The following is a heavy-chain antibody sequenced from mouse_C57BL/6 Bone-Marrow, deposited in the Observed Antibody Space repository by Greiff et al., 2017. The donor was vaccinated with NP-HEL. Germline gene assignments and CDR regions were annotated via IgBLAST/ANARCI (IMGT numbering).Heavy chain of an antibody. CDR1: GYSFTGYY. D-gene: IGHD2-4*01. Sequence: VQLQQSGPELVKPGASVKISCKASGYSFTGYYMNWVKQSPEKSLEWIGEINPSTGGTPSNQKFTAKATLTVDTSSSTAYMQLKSLTSEDSAVYYCARRSDYDGFDYWGQGTTLTVSS. V-gene: IGHV1-42*01. CDR3: ARRSDYDGFDY. J-gene: IGHJ2*01. CDR2: INPSTGGT.